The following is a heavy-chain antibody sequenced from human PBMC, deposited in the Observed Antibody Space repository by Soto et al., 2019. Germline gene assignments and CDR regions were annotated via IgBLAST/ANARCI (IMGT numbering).Heavy chain of an antibody. CDR2: LYYSGST. V-gene: IGHV4-59*08. CDR3: ARGGWRQIDY. Sequence: SETLSLTCAVYGGSFSGYYWSWIRQPPGKGLEWIGCLYYSGSTNYNPSLKSRVTISVDTSKSQFSLKLSSVTAADTAVYYCARGGWRQIDYWGQGTLVTVSS. J-gene: IGHJ4*02. CDR1: GGSFSGYY. D-gene: IGHD3-3*01.